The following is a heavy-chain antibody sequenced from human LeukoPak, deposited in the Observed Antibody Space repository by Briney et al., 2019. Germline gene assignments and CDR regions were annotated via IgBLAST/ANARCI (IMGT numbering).Heavy chain of an antibody. V-gene: IGHV3-23*01. CDR2: TSGSGSST. CDR3: ARGLSGTYFALDY. CDR1: GFTFSSYA. D-gene: IGHD3-10*01. J-gene: IGHJ4*02. Sequence: GGSLRLSCAASGFTFSSYAMNWVRQAPGKGLEWVSGTSGSGSSTYYADSVKGRFTISRENSKNTLSLQMNSLRAEDTAVYYCARGLSGTYFALDYWGQGTRVTVSS.